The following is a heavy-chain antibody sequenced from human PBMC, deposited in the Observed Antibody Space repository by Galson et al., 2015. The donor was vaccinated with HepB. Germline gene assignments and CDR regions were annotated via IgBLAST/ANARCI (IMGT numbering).Heavy chain of an antibody. V-gene: IGHV3-15*01. Sequence: SLRLSCAASGFTFSNAWMNWVRQAPGKGLEWVGRIKSKTDGGTTDYAAPVKGRFAISRDDSKNTLYLQMNGLKTEDTAVYLCTTFRGYDYYYYGVDVWGQGTTVTVSS. CDR3: TTFRGYDYYYYGVDV. J-gene: IGHJ6*02. D-gene: IGHD5-12*01. CDR2: IKSKTDGGTT. CDR1: GFTFSNAW.